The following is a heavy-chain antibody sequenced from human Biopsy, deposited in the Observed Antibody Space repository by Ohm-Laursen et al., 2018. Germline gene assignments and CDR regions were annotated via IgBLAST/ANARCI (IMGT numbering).Heavy chain of an antibody. D-gene: IGHD6-25*01. Sequence: ASVTLSCQASGYPFSNYYLFWVRQAPGQGLEWMGRINPNSGDTVFARNFQGRVTMTRDTAISTVYMDLRNLRPDDTAVYFCARMEQRHDYWGQGTLVTVSS. V-gene: IGHV1-2*06. CDR3: ARMEQRHDY. J-gene: IGHJ4*02. CDR1: GYPFSNYY. CDR2: INPNSGDT.